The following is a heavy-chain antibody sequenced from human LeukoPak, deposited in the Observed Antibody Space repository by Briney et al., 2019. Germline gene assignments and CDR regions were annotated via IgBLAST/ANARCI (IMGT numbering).Heavy chain of an antibody. Sequence: SETLSLTCTVSGGSISSYYWSWIRQPPGKGLEWIGYIYYSGSTNYNPSRKSRVTISVDTSKNQFSLKLSSVTAADTAVYYCANYYYDSSGSFDYWGQGTLVTVSS. V-gene: IGHV4-59*12. CDR3: ANYYYDSSGSFDY. D-gene: IGHD3-22*01. CDR2: IYYSGST. CDR1: GGSISSYY. J-gene: IGHJ4*02.